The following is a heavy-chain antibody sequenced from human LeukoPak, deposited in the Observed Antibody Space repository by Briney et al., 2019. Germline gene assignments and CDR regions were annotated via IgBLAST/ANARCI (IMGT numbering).Heavy chain of an antibody. J-gene: IGHJ4*02. V-gene: IGHV3-74*01. Sequence: GGSLRLSCAASGFTFSSYWMHWVRQAPGKGLVWVSCINSDGSSTSYADSVKGRFTISRDNAKNTLYLQMNSLRAEDTALYYCAKATSGSSPFDYWGQGTLVTVSS. CDR3: AKATSGSSPFDY. CDR1: GFTFSSYW. CDR2: INSDGSST. D-gene: IGHD1-26*01.